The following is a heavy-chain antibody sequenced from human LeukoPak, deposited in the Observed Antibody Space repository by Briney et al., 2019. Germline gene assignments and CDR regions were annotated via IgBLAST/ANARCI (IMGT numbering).Heavy chain of an antibody. Sequence: GGSLRLSCAASGFTFSSYWMSWVRQAPGKGLEWVANIKQDGSEKYYVDSVKGRFTISRDNAKNSLYLQMNSLRAEDTAVYYCARGVYDFWSGYYDYWGQGTLVTVSS. CDR3: ARGVYDFWSGYYDY. CDR2: IKQDGSEK. CDR1: GFTFSSYW. D-gene: IGHD3-3*01. J-gene: IGHJ4*02. V-gene: IGHV3-7*01.